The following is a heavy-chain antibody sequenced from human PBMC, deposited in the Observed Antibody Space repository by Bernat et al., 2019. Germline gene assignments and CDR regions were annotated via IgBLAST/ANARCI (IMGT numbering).Heavy chain of an antibody. CDR1: GFTFSSYD. D-gene: IGHD6-19*01. V-gene: IGHV3-30*02. CDR3: AKDAGGYNSRTPDS. J-gene: IGHJ4*02. CDR2: IRYDGSNK. Sequence: QVQLVESGGGVVQPGGSLRLSCAASGFTFSSYDIHWVRQAAGKGLEWVASIRYDGSNKYYAESVKGRFTISRDNSKNTLYLQMNSLRPEDTAVYYCAKDAGGYNSRTPDSWGQGTLVTVSS.